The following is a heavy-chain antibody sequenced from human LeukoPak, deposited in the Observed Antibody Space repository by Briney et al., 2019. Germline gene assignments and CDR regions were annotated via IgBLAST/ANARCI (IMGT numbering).Heavy chain of an antibody. J-gene: IGHJ4*02. CDR2: ISGSGGST. Sequence: GGSLRLSCAASGFTFSSYAMSWVRQAPGKGLEWVSAISGSGGSTYYADSVKGRFTISRDNSKNTLYLQMNSLRAEDTAVYDCAKEGLEPLSGWAHFDYWGQGTLVTVSS. CDR1: GFTFSSYA. V-gene: IGHV3-23*01. CDR3: AKEGLEPLSGWAHFDY. D-gene: IGHD6-19*01.